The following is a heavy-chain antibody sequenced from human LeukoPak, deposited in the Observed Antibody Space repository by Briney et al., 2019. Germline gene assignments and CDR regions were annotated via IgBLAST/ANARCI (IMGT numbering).Heavy chain of an antibody. CDR2: ITGSGDKT. V-gene: IGHV3-64*02. CDR3: ARIGMENFYDL. J-gene: IGHJ5*02. D-gene: IGHD2/OR15-2a*01. Sequence: GGSLRLPCTASGFTFSGFSMHWIRQAPGRGLEYVSAITGSGDKTFYTDSVRGRFTIFRDNSKNTLFLQMGSLRGEDTALYFCARIGMENFYDLWGQGTLVTVSS. CDR1: GFTFSGFS.